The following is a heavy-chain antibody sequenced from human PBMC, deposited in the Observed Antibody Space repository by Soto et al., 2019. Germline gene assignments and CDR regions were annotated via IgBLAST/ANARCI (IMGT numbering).Heavy chain of an antibody. V-gene: IGHV3-23*01. J-gene: IGHJ4*02. Sequence: EVQLLESGGGLVQPGGSLRLSCAASGFTFSSYAMSWVRQAPGKGLEWVSAISGSGGSTYYADSVKGRFTIYRDDSKNTLCLQRNSLRADDTAVYYCAKDLGPQKYSSVAAWDYWGQGTLVTVSS. CDR2: ISGSGGST. CDR1: GFTFSSYA. D-gene: IGHD6-25*01. CDR3: AKDLGPQKYSSVAAWDY.